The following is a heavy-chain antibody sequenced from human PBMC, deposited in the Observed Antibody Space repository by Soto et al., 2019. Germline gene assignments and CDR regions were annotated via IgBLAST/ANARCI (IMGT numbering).Heavy chain of an antibody. CDR3: ARDRVIRGYYYAMDV. D-gene: IGHD2-21*01. J-gene: IGHJ6*02. CDR2: IWYDGSNK. CDR1: GFTVSSNY. V-gene: IGHV3-33*08. Sequence: PGGSLRLSCAASGFTVSSNYMSWVRQAPGKGLEWVAVIWYDGSNKYYADSVKGRFTISRDNSKNTLYLQMNSLRAEDRAVYYCARDRVIRGYYYAMDVWGQGTTVTVSS.